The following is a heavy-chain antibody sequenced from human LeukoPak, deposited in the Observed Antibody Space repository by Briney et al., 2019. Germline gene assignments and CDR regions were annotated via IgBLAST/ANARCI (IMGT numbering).Heavy chain of an antibody. Sequence: GGSLRLSCAASGFTFSSYSMNWVRQAPGKGLEWVSYISSSSRTIYYADSVKGRFTISRDNAKNSLYLQMNSLRAEDTAVYYCARPYDFWSGYSAGSYFDYWAREPWSPSPQ. CDR2: ISSSSRTI. CDR3: ARPYDFWSGYSAGSYFDY. J-gene: IGHJ4*02. CDR1: GFTFSSYS. D-gene: IGHD3-3*01. V-gene: IGHV3-48*01.